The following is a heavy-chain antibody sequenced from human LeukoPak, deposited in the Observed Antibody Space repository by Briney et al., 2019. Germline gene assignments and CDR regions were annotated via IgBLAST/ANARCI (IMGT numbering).Heavy chain of an antibody. D-gene: IGHD3-10*01. CDR3: TRVYYGSGRFYYYMDV. V-gene: IGHV3-49*04. CDR1: GFTFGDYA. Sequence: GRSLRLSCTASGFTFGDYAMSWVRQAPGKGLEWVGFIRSKAYGGTTEYAASVKGRFTISRDDSKSIAYLQMNSLQTEDTAVYYCTRVYYGSGRFYYYMDVWGKGTTVTVSS. J-gene: IGHJ6*03. CDR2: IRSKAYGGTT.